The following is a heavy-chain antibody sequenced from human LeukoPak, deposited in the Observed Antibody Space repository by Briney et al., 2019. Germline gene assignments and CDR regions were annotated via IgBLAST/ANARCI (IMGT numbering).Heavy chain of an antibody. V-gene: IGHV3-7*01. CDR2: IKQDGGDK. CDR1: GFNLSYYS. Sequence: GGSLRLSCTASGFNLSYYSMTWVRQAPGKGLEWVANIKQDGGDKHYVDSVKGRFTISRDNGKNSLFLQMNSLRVEDTAVYYCARYNWLEMWGQGTRVTVSS. CDR3: ARYNWLEM. D-gene: IGHD1-20*01. J-gene: IGHJ4*02.